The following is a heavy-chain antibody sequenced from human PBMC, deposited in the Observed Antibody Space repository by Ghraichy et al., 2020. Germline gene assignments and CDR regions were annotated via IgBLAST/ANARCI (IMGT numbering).Heavy chain of an antibody. CDR1: GFTFSSYG. D-gene: IGHD6-19*01. CDR3: AREHPRLVGFDY. V-gene: IGHV3-33*01. J-gene: IGHJ4*02. CDR2: IWYDGSNK. Sequence: GGSLRLSCAASGFTFSSYGMHWVRQAPGKGLEWVAVIWYDGSNKYYADSVKGRFTISRDNSKNTLYLQMNSLRAEDTAVYYCAREHPRLVGFDYWGQGTLVTVSS.